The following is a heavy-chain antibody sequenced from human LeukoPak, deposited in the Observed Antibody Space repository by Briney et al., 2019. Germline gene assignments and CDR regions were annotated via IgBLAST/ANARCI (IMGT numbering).Heavy chain of an antibody. D-gene: IGHD4-17*01. Sequence: SETLSLTCSVSGSSISTYYRSWIRQPPGKGLEWIGFIHSSGSTNNNPSLKRRVTMSIDKSKNQFSLKVRSVTAADTAVYYCAREHGDNFMDVWGKGTTVTV. CDR1: GSSISTYY. V-gene: IGHV4-59*01. CDR2: IHSSGST. CDR3: AREHGDNFMDV. J-gene: IGHJ6*03.